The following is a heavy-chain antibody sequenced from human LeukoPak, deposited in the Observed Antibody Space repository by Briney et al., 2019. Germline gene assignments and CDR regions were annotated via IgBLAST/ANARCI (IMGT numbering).Heavy chain of an antibody. CDR2: ISAYNGNT. CDR1: GYTFTGYY. CDR3: AIEYSSSWYGLDY. Sequence: ASVKVSCKASGYTFTGYYMHWVRQAPGQGLEWMGWISAYNGNTNYAQKLQGRVTMTTDTSTSTAYMELRSLRSDDTAVYYCAIEYSSSWYGLDYLGQGTLVTVSS. J-gene: IGHJ4*02. V-gene: IGHV1-18*04. D-gene: IGHD6-13*01.